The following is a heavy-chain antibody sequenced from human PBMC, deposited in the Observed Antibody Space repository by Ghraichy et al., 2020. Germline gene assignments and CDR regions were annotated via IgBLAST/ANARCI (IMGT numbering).Heavy chain of an antibody. CDR1: GFTFSSYW. J-gene: IGHJ4*02. CDR3: ARCSYYDSSGYYPFDY. Sequence: SCAASGFTFSSYWMHWVRQAPGKGLVWVSRINSDGSSTSYADSVKGRFTISRDNAKNTLYLQMNSLRAEDTAVYYCARCSYYDSSGYYPFDYWGQGTLVTVSS. V-gene: IGHV3-74*01. D-gene: IGHD3-22*01. CDR2: INSDGSST.